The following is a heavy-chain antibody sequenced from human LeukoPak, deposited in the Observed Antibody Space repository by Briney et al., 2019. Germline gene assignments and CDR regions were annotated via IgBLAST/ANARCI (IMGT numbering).Heavy chain of an antibody. CDR1: GFTFDDYG. CDR2: INWNGGST. J-gene: IGHJ3*02. D-gene: IGHD3-22*01. CDR3: ARATYDSSGYYPEGAFDI. Sequence: GGSLRLSCAASGFTFDDYGMSWVRQAPGKGLEWVSGINWNGGSTGYADSVKGRFTISRDNAKTSLYLQMNSLRAEDTALYYCARATYDSSGYYPEGAFDIWGQGTMVTVSS. V-gene: IGHV3-20*04.